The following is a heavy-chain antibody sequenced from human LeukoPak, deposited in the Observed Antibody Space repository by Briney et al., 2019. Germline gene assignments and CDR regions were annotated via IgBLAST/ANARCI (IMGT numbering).Heavy chain of an antibody. J-gene: IGHJ4*02. CDR3: ARDLDTVTLFDY. V-gene: IGHV3-23*01. CDR2: IVGSGGRT. Sequence: GGSLRLTCAASGFTFSSYVMSWVRQAPGKGLEWVSGIVGSGGRTYYRDSVKGRFTISRDNSKNTLYLQMNSLRAEDSAVYYCARDLDTVTLFDYWGQGTRVTV. D-gene: IGHD4-17*01. CDR1: GFTFSSYV.